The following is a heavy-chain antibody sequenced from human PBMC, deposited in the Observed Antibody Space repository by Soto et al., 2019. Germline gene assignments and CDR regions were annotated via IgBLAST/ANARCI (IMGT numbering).Heavy chain of an antibody. V-gene: IGHV1-18*01. CDR2: ISAYNGNT. J-gene: IGHJ4*02. CDR1: GYTFTSYG. D-gene: IGHD1-26*01. Sequence: QVQLVQSGAEVKKPGASVKVSCKASGYTFTSYGISWVRQAPGQGLEWMGWISAYNGNTNYAQKLQARGTMTTDTATSTADMELRGLRSGDTAVYYCARDQGGSYYYWGQGTLVTVSS. CDR3: ARDQGGSYYY.